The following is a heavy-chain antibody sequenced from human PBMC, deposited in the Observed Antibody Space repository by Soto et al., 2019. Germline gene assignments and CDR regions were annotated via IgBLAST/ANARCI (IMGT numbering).Heavy chain of an antibody. J-gene: IGHJ4*02. CDR1: VYTFTSYG. Sequence: QVQLVQSGAEVKKPGASVKVSCKASVYTFTSYGISWVRQAPGQGLEWMGWISAYNGNTNYAQKRQGRVTMTTDTSTSTAYMELRSLRSDDTAVYYCARVGCSSTSCSLGPFDYWGQGTLVTVSS. CDR3: ARVGCSSTSCSLGPFDY. V-gene: IGHV1-18*01. CDR2: ISAYNGNT. D-gene: IGHD2-2*01.